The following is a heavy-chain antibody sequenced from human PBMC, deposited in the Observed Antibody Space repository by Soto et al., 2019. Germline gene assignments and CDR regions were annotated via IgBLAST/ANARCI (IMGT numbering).Heavy chain of an antibody. CDR2: INDSGNI. CDR3: ARQEWAAIGF. Sequence: PSETLSLTCAVYGASFSGYQWTWIRQTPGKGLEWIGEINDSGNINYNPSLKSRVTISLDTSKKQFSLKLSSVTAADTAVYYCARQEWAAIGFWGRGTLVTVSS. V-gene: IGHV4-34*01. CDR1: GASFSGYQ. J-gene: IGHJ4*02. D-gene: IGHD3-3*01.